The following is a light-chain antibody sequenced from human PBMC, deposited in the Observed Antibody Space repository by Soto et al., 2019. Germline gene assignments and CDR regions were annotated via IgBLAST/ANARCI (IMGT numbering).Light chain of an antibody. V-gene: IGLV1-51*01. Sequence: QSVLTQPPSVSAAPGQTVTIYCSGTNSNIGKNFVSWYRQSPGTAPNLLLYDNDKRPSEIPDRFTGSRIDTSATLVISGLQTGDEADYYCGTWDTSLFVGVFGGGTKLTVL. CDR3: GTWDTSLFVGV. CDR1: NSNIGKNF. J-gene: IGLJ3*02. CDR2: DND.